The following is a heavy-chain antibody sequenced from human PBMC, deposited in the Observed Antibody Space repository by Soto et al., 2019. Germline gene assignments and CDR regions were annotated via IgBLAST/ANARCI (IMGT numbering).Heavy chain of an antibody. CDR3: PTSYGIAGYTY. D-gene: IGHD2-8*01. V-gene: IGHV4-59*02. J-gene: IGHJ4*02. CDR2: MHYTGFS. Sequence: ALEPRSLACTFWGECVSRCYLYWLRKSPGKGLEWIGYMHYTGFSHYNPSLKSRLALSVDTSRSQFTLQLTSVTAADTAIYYCPTSYGIAGYTYRGKGTPVPVSS. CDR1: GECVSRCY.